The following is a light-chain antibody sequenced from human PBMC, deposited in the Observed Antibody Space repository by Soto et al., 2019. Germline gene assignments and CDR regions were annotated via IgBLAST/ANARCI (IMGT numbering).Light chain of an antibody. CDR3: LQKYFYPFT. J-gene: IGKJ3*01. Sequence: IQLNQSPASLSVSVGDRVTITCRASQSISSYLNWYQQKPGKAPKLLIYAASNLQSGVPARFSGSGSGTDFTLTISSLQPEDFATYYCLQKYFYPFTFGPGTKVDIK. V-gene: IGKV1-6*01. CDR1: QSISSY. CDR2: AAS.